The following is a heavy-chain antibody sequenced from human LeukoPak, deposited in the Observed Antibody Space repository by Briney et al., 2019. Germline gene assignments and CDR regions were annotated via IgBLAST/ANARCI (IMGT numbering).Heavy chain of an antibody. CDR3: AKDKGSSRYYYYGMDV. CDR1: GFTFSSYA. D-gene: IGHD6-13*01. V-gene: IGHV3-30*04. Sequence: GGSLRLSCAASGFTFSSYAMHWVRQTPGKGLEWVAVISYDGSNKYYADSVKGRFTISRDNSKNTLYLQMNSLRAEDTAVYYCAKDKGSSRYYYYGMDVWGQGTTVTVSS. CDR2: ISYDGSNK. J-gene: IGHJ6*02.